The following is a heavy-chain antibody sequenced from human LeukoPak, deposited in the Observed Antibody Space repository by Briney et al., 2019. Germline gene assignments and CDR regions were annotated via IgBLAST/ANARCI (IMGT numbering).Heavy chain of an antibody. J-gene: IGHJ3*02. Sequence: GGSLRLSCAASGFTFSSYDMHWVRQATGKGLEWVSAIGTAGDTYYPGSVKGRFTISRENAKNSLYLQMNSLRAGDTAVYYCARAVEHYSAFDIWGQGTMVTVSS. CDR3: ARAVEHYSAFDI. CDR1: GFTFSSYD. V-gene: IGHV3-13*01. D-gene: IGHD1-26*01. CDR2: IGTAGDT.